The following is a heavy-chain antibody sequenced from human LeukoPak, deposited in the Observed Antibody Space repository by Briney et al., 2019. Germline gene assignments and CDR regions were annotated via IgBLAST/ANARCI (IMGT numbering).Heavy chain of an antibody. J-gene: IGHJ5*02. CDR3: ARSLYSSSWYWFDP. CDR2: ISSSGSTI. D-gene: IGHD6-13*01. V-gene: IGHV3-48*03. CDR1: GFTFSSYE. Sequence: GGSLRLSCAASGFTFSSYEMNWVRQAPGKGLEWVSYISSSGSTIYYADSVKGRFTISRDNAKNSLYPQMNSLRAEDTAVYYCARSLYSSSWYWFDPWGQGTLVTVSS.